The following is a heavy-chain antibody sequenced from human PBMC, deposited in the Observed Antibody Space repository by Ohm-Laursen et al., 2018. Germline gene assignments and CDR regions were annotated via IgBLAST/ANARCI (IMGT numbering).Heavy chain of an antibody. CDR2: INPNSGGT. V-gene: IGHV1-2*02. CDR1: GYTFTGYY. D-gene: IGHD5-18*01. Sequence: ASVKVSCKVSGYTFTGYYMHWVRQAPGQGLEWMGWINPNSGGTNYAQKFQGRVTMTRDTSISTAYMELSRLRSDDTAVYYCARGPDTAYYYYYYGMDVWGQGTTVTVSS. J-gene: IGHJ6*02. CDR3: ARGPDTAYYYYYYGMDV.